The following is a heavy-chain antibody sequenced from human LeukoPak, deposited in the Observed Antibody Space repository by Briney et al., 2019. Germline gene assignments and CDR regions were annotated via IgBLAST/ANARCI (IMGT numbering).Heavy chain of an antibody. V-gene: IGHV4-61*02. D-gene: IGHD4-11*01. CDR3: ARGSPRLAVTIDH. Sequence: SQTLSLTCTLSGGSISSGSYYWSWIRQPAWKGLEWIGRIYTSGRTNYTPSLKSRVTISVDTSKNQFSLKLSSVTAADTAVYYCARGSPRLAVTIDHWGQGTLVTVSS. CDR2: IYTSGRT. CDR1: GGSISSGSYY. J-gene: IGHJ4*02.